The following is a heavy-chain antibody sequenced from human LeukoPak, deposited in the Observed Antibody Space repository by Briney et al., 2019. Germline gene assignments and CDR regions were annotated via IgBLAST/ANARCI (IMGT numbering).Heavy chain of an antibody. D-gene: IGHD5-12*01. V-gene: IGHV3-30*02. CDR2: IRYDGSNK. CDR3: AKGYSGYDSHFDY. CDR1: GFTFSNYG. Sequence: PGGSLRRSCAASGFTFSNYGIHWVRQAPGKGLEWVAFIRYDGSNKYYADSVKGRFTISRDNSKNTLYLQMNSLRAEDTAVYYCAKGYSGYDSHFDYWGQGTLVTVSS. J-gene: IGHJ4*02.